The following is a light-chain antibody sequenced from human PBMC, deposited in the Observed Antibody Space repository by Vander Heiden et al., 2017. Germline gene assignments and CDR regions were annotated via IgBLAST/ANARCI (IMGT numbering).Light chain of an antibody. CDR3: QQLHGFPFT. V-gene: IGKV1-9*01. CDR2: AAS. J-gene: IGKJ5*01. Sequence: IQLTQSPSSLSASVGDRVTITCRASQDSSSHFAWYQQKPGKAPKLLIYAASTLQSGVPSRFSGSGSGTDFTLTIDSLQPEDFATYYCQQLHGFPFTFGQGTRLEIK. CDR1: QDSSSH.